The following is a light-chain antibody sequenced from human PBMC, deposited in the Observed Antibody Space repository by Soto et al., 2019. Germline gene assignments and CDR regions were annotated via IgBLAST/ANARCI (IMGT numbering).Light chain of an antibody. Sequence: QSVLTQPASVSGSPGQSITISCTGTSSDVGGYNYVSWYQRHPGKAPKLMIYDVSNRPSGVSNRFSGSKSGNTASLTISGLQAEDEAYYYCSSYTSSSTHYVFGTGTKVTDL. J-gene: IGLJ1*01. CDR1: SSDVGGYNY. V-gene: IGLV2-14*01. CDR3: SSYTSSSTHYV. CDR2: DVS.